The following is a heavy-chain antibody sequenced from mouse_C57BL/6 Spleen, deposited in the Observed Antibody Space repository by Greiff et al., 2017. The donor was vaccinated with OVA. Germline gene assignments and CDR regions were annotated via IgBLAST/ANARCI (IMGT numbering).Heavy chain of an antibody. CDR1: GFSLTSYG. D-gene: IGHD1-1*01. Sequence: VQLQQSGPGLVQPSQSLSITCTVSGFSLTSYGVHWVRQSPGKGLEWLGVIWRGGSTDYNAAVMYRLSITKDNSKSQVFFKMNSLQADDTAIYYCAKDGDYDISDGGYFDVWGTGTTVTVSS. V-gene: IGHV2-5*01. CDR2: IWRGGST. CDR3: AKDGDYDISDGGYFDV. J-gene: IGHJ1*03.